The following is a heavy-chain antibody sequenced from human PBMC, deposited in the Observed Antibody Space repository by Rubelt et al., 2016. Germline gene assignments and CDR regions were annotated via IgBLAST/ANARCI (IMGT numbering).Heavy chain of an antibody. D-gene: IGHD3-10*01. CDR1: GFPFSTYA. CDR2: IRSKANNYAT. J-gene: IGHJ6*02. V-gene: IGHV3-73*01. Sequence: GESLRLSCAASGFPFSTYAMSWVRQAPGKGLEWVGRIRSKANNYATAYAASVKGRFTISRDDSKNTAYLQMNSLKTEDTAVYYCARVRGTYGYAMDYWGQGTTVTVSS. CDR3: ARVRGTYGYAMDY.